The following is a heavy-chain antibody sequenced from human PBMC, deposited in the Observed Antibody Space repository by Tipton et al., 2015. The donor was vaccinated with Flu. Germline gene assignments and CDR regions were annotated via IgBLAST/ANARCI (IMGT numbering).Heavy chain of an antibody. Sequence: SLRLSCAASGFTFNDHYMDWVRQAPGKGLEWVGRIRNKANSYTTQYAASVKGRFTISRDDSKNSLYLQMNSLKTEDTAVYYCVRVGVTSTSHWGNYWGQGTLVTVSS. CDR3: VRVGVTSTSHWGNY. CDR1: GFTFNDHY. D-gene: IGHD2-2*01. J-gene: IGHJ4*02. CDR2: IRNKANSYTT. V-gene: IGHV3-72*01.